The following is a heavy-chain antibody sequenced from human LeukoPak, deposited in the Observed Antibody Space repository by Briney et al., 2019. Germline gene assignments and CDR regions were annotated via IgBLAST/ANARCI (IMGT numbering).Heavy chain of an antibody. D-gene: IGHD3-16*01. CDR1: GFTFNAFG. CDR3: ARGGGLDV. CDR2: IGTTSGAI. V-gene: IGHV3-48*01. J-gene: IGHJ6*02. Sequence: GGSLRLSCAASGFTFNAFGMNWVRQAPGKGLEWVSYIGTTSGAIYYADSVKGRFTISRDSAKNSLYLQMSNLRAEDTAVYFCARGGGLDVWGQGATVTVSS.